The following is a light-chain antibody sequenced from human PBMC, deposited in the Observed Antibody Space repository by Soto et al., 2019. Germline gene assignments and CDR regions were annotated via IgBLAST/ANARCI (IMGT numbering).Light chain of an antibody. CDR2: EGS. V-gene: IGLV2-23*03. Sequence: QSALTQPASVSGSPGQSITISCTGTSSDVGSYNLVSWYQQHPRKAPKLMIYEGSKRPSGVSNRFSGSKSGNTASLTISGLQAEDEADYYCCSYAGSSTFRVVFGGGTKLTVL. J-gene: IGLJ2*01. CDR3: CSYAGSSTFRVV. CDR1: SSDVGSYNL.